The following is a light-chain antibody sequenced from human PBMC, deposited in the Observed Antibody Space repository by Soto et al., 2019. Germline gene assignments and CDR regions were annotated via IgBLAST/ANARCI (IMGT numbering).Light chain of an antibody. CDR2: DAS. Sequence: EIVLTQSPATLSLSPGETATLSCRASQSVSNYLAWYQQKPGQAPRLLIYDASTRATGIPARFSGSGSGTDFTLTISSLEPEDFAVYYCQQRFNWPPITFGQGTRLEIK. CDR1: QSVSNY. CDR3: QQRFNWPPIT. J-gene: IGKJ5*01. V-gene: IGKV3-11*01.